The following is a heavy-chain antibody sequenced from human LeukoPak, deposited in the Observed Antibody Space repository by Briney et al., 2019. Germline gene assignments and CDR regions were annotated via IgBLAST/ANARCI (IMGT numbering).Heavy chain of an antibody. V-gene: IGHV1-18*01. CDR2: ISAYNGNT. CDR3: ARDTAVGSTSGMDV. J-gene: IGHJ6*02. Sequence: GASVKVSCKASGYTFTSYGISWVRQAPGQGLEWMGWISAYNGNTNYAQKLQGRVTVTTDTSTSTAYMELRSLRSDDTAVYYCARDTAVGSTSGMDVWGQGTTVTVSS. D-gene: IGHD2-2*01. CDR1: GYTFTSYG.